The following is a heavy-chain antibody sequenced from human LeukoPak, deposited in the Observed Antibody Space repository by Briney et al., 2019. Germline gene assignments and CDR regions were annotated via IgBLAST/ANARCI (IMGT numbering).Heavy chain of an antibody. CDR3: ARGGSSWYYYNIYNWFDP. J-gene: IGHJ5*02. V-gene: IGHV4-34*01. Sequence: SETLSLTCAVYGGSFSGYYWSWIRQPPGKGLEWIGEINHSGSTNYNPSLRSRVTISVDTSKNQFSLKLSSVTAADTAVYYCARGGSSWYYYNIYNWFDPWGQGTLVTVSS. CDR1: GGSFSGYY. D-gene: IGHD6-13*01. CDR2: INHSGST.